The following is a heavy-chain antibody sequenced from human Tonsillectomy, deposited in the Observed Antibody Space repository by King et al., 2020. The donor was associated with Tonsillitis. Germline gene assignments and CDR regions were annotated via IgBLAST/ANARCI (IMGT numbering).Heavy chain of an antibody. CDR3: AKDALLRSYDLGGAFDI. J-gene: IGHJ3*02. D-gene: IGHD3-22*01. CDR2: ISWDGGST. Sequence: VQMVESGGVVVQPGGSLRLSCAASGFTFDDYTMHWVRQAPGKGLEWVSLISWDGGSTYYAESVKGRFTISRDNSKNSLYLQMNSLRTEDTALYYCAKDALLRSYDLGGAFDIWGQGTMVTVS. CDR1: GFTFDDYT. V-gene: IGHV3-43*01.